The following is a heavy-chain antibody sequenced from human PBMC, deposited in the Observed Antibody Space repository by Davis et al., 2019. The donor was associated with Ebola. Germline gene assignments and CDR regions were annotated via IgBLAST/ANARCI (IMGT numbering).Heavy chain of an antibody. V-gene: IGHV3-23*01. CDR2: ISGISGNS. CDR3: AKVGRDYGDNAFDF. CDR1: GFTFDDYA. Sequence: GESLKISCAASGFTFDDYAMHWVRQAPGKGLEWVSLISGISGNSYSADSVKGRFTISRDNSKNTLFLQMNSLRAEDTAIYYCAKVGRDYGDNAFDFWGQGTLVTVSS. J-gene: IGHJ4*02. D-gene: IGHD4-17*01.